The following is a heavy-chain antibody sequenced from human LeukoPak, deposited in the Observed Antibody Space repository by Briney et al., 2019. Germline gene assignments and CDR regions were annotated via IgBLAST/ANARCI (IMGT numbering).Heavy chain of an antibody. CDR1: GFTFSNFA. J-gene: IGHJ2*01. D-gene: IGHD2-2*01. CDR2: ISGSGTNT. CDR3: TKDVTSCSSISCSRYFDL. Sequence: PGGALRLSCAASGFTFSNFAMSWVRQTPGRGLEWISTISGSGTNTYYTDSVKGRFTISRDNSKNTLYLQMTSLRAEDTAVYYCTKDVTSCSSISCSRYFDLWGRGTLVTVSS. V-gene: IGHV3-23*01.